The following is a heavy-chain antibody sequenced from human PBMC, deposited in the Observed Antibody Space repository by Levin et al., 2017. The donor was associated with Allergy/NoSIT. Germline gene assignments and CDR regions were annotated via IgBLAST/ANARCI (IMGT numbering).Heavy chain of an antibody. D-gene: IGHD1-26*01. CDR3: ARGGSRHGFDI. CDR1: GYTFTDNW. CDR2: IVTYNGGT. Sequence: GASVKVSCKTSGYTFTDNWVHWVRQAPGQGLEWMGWIVTYNGGTTFAPRFQGRVTMTRDTSISTVYMELSGLTSDDTDVYYCARGGSRHGFDIWGPGTMLTVSS. J-gene: IGHJ3*02. V-gene: IGHV1-2*02.